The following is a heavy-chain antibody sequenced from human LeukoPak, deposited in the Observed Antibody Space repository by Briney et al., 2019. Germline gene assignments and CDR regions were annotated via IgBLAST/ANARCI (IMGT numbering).Heavy chain of an antibody. Sequence: PSETLSLTCAVYGGSFSGYHWSWIRQPPGKGLEWIGEINHSGSTNYNPSLKSRVTISVDTSKNQFSLKLSSVTAADTAVYYCARVGYGDYGSGSYYNDFDYWGQGTLVTVSS. CDR3: ARVGYGDYGSGSYYNDFDY. V-gene: IGHV4-34*01. D-gene: IGHD3-10*01. CDR2: INHSGST. J-gene: IGHJ4*02. CDR1: GGSFSGYH.